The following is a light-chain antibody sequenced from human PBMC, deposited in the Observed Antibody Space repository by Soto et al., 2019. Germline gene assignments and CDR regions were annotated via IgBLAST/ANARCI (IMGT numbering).Light chain of an antibody. Sequence: QSVLTQPPSASGTPGQRVTISCSGSSSNIGSNYVYWYQQLPGTAPKLLIYRNNQRPSGVPDRLSGSKSGTSASLAISGLRSEDAADYYCAAGDDSLSGLYVFGTGTKLTVL. V-gene: IGLV1-47*01. CDR2: RNN. CDR1: SSNIGSNY. J-gene: IGLJ1*01. CDR3: AAGDDSLSGLYV.